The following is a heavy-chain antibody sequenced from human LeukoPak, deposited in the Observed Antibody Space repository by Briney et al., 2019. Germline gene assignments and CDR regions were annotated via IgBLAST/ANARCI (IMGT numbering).Heavy chain of an antibody. Sequence: GESLKISCKTSGYRFTTQWIGWVRQMPGKGLEGMGIIYPADSDTRYSPSLQGQVTISADKSITTAYLQWSSLKASDSAMYYCARLQGSDSAIDFWGQGTLVTVSA. CDR2: IYPADSDT. V-gene: IGHV5-51*01. CDR1: GYRFTTQW. J-gene: IGHJ4*02. CDR3: ARLQGSDSAIDF. D-gene: IGHD2-15*01.